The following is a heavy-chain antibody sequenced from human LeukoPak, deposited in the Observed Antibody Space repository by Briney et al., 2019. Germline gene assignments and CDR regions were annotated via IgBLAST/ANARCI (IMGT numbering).Heavy chain of an antibody. V-gene: IGHV4-4*07. D-gene: IGHD3-22*01. J-gene: IGHJ3*02. CDR1: GGSISSYY. CDR2: IYTSGST. Sequence: PSETLSLTCTTSGGSISSYYWSWIRQPAGKGLEWIGRIYTSGSTNYNPSLKSRVTMSVDTSKNQFSLKLSSVTAADTAMYCCARIIYDSSGYYPSGAFDIWGQGTMVTVSS. CDR3: ARIIYDSSGYYPSGAFDI.